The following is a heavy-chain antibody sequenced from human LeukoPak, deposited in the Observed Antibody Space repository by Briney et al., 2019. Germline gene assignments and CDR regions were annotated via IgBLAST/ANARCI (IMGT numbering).Heavy chain of an antibody. CDR2: IYYSGST. J-gene: IGHJ4*02. Sequence: SETPSLTCTVSGGSISSYYWSWIRQPPGKGLEWIGYIYYSGSTNYNPSLKSRVTISVDTSKNQFSLKLSSVTAAVTAVYYCARRSGGYGGYVLQPDYYCDYWGQGTLVTVSS. V-gene: IGHV4-59*08. CDR3: ARRSGGYGGYVLQPDYYCDY. D-gene: IGHD5-12*01. CDR1: GGSISSYY.